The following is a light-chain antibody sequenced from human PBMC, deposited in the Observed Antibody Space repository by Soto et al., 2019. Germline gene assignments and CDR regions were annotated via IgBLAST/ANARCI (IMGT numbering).Light chain of an antibody. J-gene: IGKJ5*01. CDR3: QQYGSSPIT. CDR1: QSVSSSY. CDR2: GAS. Sequence: DIVMTQSPDSLTVSLGERATINCKSSQSVSSSYLAWYQQKPGQAPRLLIYGASSRATGIPDRFSGSGSGTDFTLTISRLEPEDFAVYYCQQYGSSPITFGQGTRLEIK. V-gene: IGKV3-20*01.